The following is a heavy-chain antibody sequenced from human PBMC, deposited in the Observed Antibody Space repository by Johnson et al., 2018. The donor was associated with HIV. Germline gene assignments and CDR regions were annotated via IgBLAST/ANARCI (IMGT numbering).Heavy chain of an antibody. CDR3: ARLGLTDAFDI. J-gene: IGHJ3*02. Sequence: VQLVESGGGLVKPGGSLRLSCAASGFTFSCYDVHWVRQATGKGLEWVSPIGTAGDTYYPGSVKGRFTISRDNAKNTLYLQMNSLRAEDTAVYYCARLGLTDAFDIWGQGTMVTV. CDR1: GFTFSCYD. CDR2: IGTAGDT. V-gene: IGHV3-13*01. D-gene: IGHD2-8*01.